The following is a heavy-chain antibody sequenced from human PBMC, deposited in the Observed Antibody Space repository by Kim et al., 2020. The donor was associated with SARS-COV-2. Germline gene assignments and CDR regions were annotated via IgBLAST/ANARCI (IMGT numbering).Heavy chain of an antibody. CDR2: IYWDEDK. Sequence: SGPTLVNPTQTLTLTCTFSGFSVSTSGVGVGWIRQPPGKALEWLALIYWDEDKRYSPSLKSRLSITKDTSKNQVVLTMTNMDPVDTATYYCAHTGWYGSGSYYSRGWFDPWGQGILVTVSS. V-gene: IGHV2-5*02. CDR3: AHTGWYGSGSYYSRGWFDP. J-gene: IGHJ5*02. D-gene: IGHD3-10*01. CDR1: GFSVSTSGVG.